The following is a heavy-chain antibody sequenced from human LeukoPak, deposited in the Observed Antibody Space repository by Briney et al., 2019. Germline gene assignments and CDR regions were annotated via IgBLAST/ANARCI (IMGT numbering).Heavy chain of an antibody. D-gene: IGHD2-2*01. J-gene: IGHJ6*02. CDR1: GYTFTSYD. CDR3: ARGKPGASYYYYGMDV. V-gene: IGHV1-8*01. Sequence: ASVKVSCKASGYTFTSYDINWVRQATGQGLEWMGWMNPNSGNTGYAQKFQGRVTMTRNTSISTAYMELSSLRSEDTAVYYCARGKPGASYYYYGMDVWGQGTTVTVSS. CDR2: MNPNSGNT.